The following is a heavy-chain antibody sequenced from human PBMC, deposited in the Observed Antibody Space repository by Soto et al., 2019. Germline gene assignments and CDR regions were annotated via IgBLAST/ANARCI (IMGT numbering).Heavy chain of an antibody. D-gene: IGHD3-10*01. CDR3: ATGYYYGSGSDY. J-gene: IGHJ4*02. CDR1: GYTLTELS. Sequence: ASVKVSCKVSGYTLTELSMHWVRQAPGKGLEWMGGFDPEDGETIYAQKFQGRVTMTEDTSTDTAYMELRSLRSEDTAVYYCATGYYYGSGSDYWGQGTLVTVSS. CDR2: FDPEDGET. V-gene: IGHV1-24*01.